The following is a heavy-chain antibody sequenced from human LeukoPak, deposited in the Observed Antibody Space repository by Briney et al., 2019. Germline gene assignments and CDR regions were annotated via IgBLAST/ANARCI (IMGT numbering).Heavy chain of an antibody. J-gene: IGHJ6*02. V-gene: IGHV4-39*01. CDR2: IYYSGST. Sequence: SETLSLTCTVSGGSIGSSSYYWGWIRQPPGKGLEWIGSIYYSGSTYYNPSVKSRVTISVDTSKNQFSLKLSSVTAADTAVYYCAITADYYYYGMDVWGQGTTVTVSS. CDR3: AITADYYYYGMDV. CDR1: GGSIGSSSYY.